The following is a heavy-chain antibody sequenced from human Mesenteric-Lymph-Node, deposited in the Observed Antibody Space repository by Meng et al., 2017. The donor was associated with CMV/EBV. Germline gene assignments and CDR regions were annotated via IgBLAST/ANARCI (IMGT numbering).Heavy chain of an antibody. CDR2: ISRGSSYI. CDR1: GFTFSSYS. Sequence: GESLKISCAASGFTFSSYSMNWVRQAPGQGLEWVSSISRGSSYIYYADSVKGRFTISRDNAKNTLYLQMNSLRAEDTAVYYCASQSIAYYYYYGMDGWGQGTTVTVSS. J-gene: IGHJ6*02. V-gene: IGHV3-21*01. CDR3: ASQSIAYYYYYGMDG.